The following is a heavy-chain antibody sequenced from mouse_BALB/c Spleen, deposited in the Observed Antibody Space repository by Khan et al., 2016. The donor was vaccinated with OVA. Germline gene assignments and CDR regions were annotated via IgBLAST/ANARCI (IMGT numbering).Heavy chain of an antibody. CDR1: GFIFSSYG. D-gene: IGHD1-2*01. CDR2: ISSGGTST. V-gene: IGHV5-6*01. CDR3: TRFITTTTCDYYARDY. Sequence: EVELVESGGDLVNPGGSLKLSCAASGFIFSSYGMSWVRQTPDKRLEWVATISSGGTSTYYPDSVKGRFTIYRDNAKNTLSLQMSSLKSEDTAMYYCTRFITTTTCDYYARDYWGQGTSVTVSS. J-gene: IGHJ4*01.